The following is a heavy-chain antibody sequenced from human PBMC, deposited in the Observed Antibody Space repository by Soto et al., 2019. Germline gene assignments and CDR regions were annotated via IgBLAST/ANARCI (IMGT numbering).Heavy chain of an antibody. D-gene: IGHD2-8*01. CDR2: INPGGSIT. J-gene: IGHJ4*02. CDR3: ARVPTGKYGVWNY. V-gene: IGHV3-74*01. Sequence: EEQLVESGGGLVQPVGSLRLSCAASGFTFSSYWMHWVRQAPGKGLVWVSRINPGGSITAYADSVKGRFTISRDNAKNTLYLQMNTLRGDDTAVYYCARVPTGKYGVWNYWGQGTLVTVSS. CDR1: GFTFSSYW.